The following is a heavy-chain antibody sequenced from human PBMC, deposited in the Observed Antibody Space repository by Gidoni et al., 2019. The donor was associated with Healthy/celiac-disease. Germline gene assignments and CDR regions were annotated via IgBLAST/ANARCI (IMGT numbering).Heavy chain of an antibody. D-gene: IGHD6-13*01. Sequence: QVQLQQWGAGLLKPSETLSLTCAVYGGSFSGYYWSWIRQPPGKGLEWIGESNHIGSTNYNPSLKSRVTISVDTSKNQFSLKLSSVTAADTAVYYCARGWVRQQLVRGANWFDPWGQGTLVTVSS. CDR1: GGSFSGYY. V-gene: IGHV4-34*01. CDR2: SNHIGST. J-gene: IGHJ5*02. CDR3: ARGWVRQQLVRGANWFDP.